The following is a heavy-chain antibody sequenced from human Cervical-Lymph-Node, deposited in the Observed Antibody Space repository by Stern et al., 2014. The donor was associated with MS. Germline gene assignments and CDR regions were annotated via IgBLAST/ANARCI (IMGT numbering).Heavy chain of an antibody. CDR1: GGSISSGTYY. J-gene: IGHJ5*02. CDR2: IDYSGST. V-gene: IGHV4-31*03. D-gene: IGHD2-15*01. Sequence: QLQLQESGPGLVKPSQILSLTCTVSGGSISSGTYYWSWIRQHPGKGLEWIGDIDYSGSTYYNPSLKSRVTISVDTSKSQFSLILSSVTAADTAVYYCARGYCNGGSCYSADWFDPWGQGTLVTVSS. CDR3: ARGYCNGGSCYSADWFDP.